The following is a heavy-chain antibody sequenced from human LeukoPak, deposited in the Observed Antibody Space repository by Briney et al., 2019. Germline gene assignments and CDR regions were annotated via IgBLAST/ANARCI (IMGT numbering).Heavy chain of an antibody. J-gene: IGHJ3*01. V-gene: IGHV3-66*01. CDR2: INSGRTT. Sequence: GGSLRLSSVAPGVNLTSTYMNWVRQALGKGLEWVSIINSGRTTYYPDSVKGRFTIARDNSKNTLFLQMNSLRAEDSGVYYCAREWRESQKDAFDFWGQGTMVTVSS. CDR3: AREWRESQKDAFDF. D-gene: IGHD3-10*01. CDR1: GVNLTSTY.